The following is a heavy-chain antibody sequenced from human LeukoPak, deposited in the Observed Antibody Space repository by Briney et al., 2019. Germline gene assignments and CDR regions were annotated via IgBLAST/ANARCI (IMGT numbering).Heavy chain of an antibody. CDR1: GFTVSSNY. CDR3: ARVSRGPHPYFYDSSGYMDY. V-gene: IGHV3-53*01. D-gene: IGHD3-22*01. J-gene: IGHJ4*02. CDR2: IYSGGST. Sequence: GGSLRLSCAASGFTVSSNYMSWVRQAPGKGLEWVSVIYSGGSTYYADSVKGRFTISRDNSKNTLYLQMNSLGAEDTAVYYCARVSRGPHPYFYDSSGYMDYWGQGTLVTVSS.